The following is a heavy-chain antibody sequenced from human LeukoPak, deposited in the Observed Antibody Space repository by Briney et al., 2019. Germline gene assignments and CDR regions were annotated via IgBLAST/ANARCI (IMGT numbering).Heavy chain of an antibody. J-gene: IGHJ4*02. V-gene: IGHV4-34*01. D-gene: IGHD3-22*01. CDR2: INHSGST. Sequence: PSETLSLTCAVYGGSLSGYYWSWLRQPPGKGLEWIGEINHSGSTNYNPSLKSRVTISVDTSKNQFSLKLSSVTAADTAVYYCARGHGGYYYDSSGYYLFGWGQGTLVTVSS. CDR3: ARGHGGYYYDSSGYYLFG. CDR1: GGSLSGYY.